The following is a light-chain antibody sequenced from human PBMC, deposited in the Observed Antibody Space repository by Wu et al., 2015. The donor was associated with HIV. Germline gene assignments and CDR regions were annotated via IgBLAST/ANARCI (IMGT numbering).Light chain of an antibody. Sequence: DIQMTQSPSSLSASIGDRVTITCRTSQGISNYLVWYRQKPGKVPRVLIYSASTLQSGVPSRFSGSGYGTDFTLTISSLQPEDVATYYCQKIMLPPWTFGQGTKGGDQT. J-gene: IGKJ1*01. CDR3: QKIMLPPWT. CDR1: QGISNY. V-gene: IGKV1-27*01. CDR2: SAS.